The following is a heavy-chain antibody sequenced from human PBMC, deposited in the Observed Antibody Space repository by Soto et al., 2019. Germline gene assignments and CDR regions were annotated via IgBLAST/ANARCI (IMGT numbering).Heavy chain of an antibody. CDR2: IYYSGST. CDR3: ARVTTIFGVVPIPRSYGMDV. D-gene: IGHD3-3*01. CDR1: GGSISSYY. J-gene: IGHJ6*02. Sequence: QVQLQESGPGLVKPSETLSLTCTVSGGSISSYYWSWIRQPPGKGLEWIGYIYYSGSTNYNPSLKSRVTIAVDTSKNQFSLKLSSVTAADTAVYYCARVTTIFGVVPIPRSYGMDVWGQGTTVTVSS. V-gene: IGHV4-59*01.